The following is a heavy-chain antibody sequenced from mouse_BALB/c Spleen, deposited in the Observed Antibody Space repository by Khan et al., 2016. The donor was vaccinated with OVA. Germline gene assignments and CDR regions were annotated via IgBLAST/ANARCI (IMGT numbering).Heavy chain of an antibody. V-gene: IGHV1-7*01. CDR1: GYTFSSYW. Sequence: QVQLQQPGAEQAKPGASVKMSCKTSGYTFSSYWMHWVKQRPGQGLEWIGYINPTSGYTEYNEKFKDKATLSADESSSTAYMQLTSLTSEDSAVYYCARDRIDYWGQGTTLTVSS. J-gene: IGHJ2*01. CDR2: INPTSGYT. CDR3: ARDRIDY.